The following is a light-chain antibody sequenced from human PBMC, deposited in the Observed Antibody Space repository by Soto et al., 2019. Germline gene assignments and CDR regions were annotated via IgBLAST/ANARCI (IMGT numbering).Light chain of an antibody. CDR2: DAS. V-gene: IGKV3D-15*01. J-gene: IGKJ5*01. CDR3: QQYSNWPPIT. CDR1: QTVSSH. Sequence: EFVLTQSPGTLSLSPGERATLSCRASQTVSSHLAWYQQKRGQAPRLLIYDASSRATGIPARFSGSGSGTEFTLTISSLQSEDFAVYYCQQYSNWPPITFGQGTRLEIK.